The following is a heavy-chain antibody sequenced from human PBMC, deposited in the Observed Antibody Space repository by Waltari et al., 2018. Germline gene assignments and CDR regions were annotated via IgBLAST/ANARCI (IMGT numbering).Heavy chain of an antibody. D-gene: IGHD4-17*01. CDR2: ISGRGGST. Sequence: EVQLLESGGGLVQPGGSLRLSCAASGFTFSSYAMSWVRQAPGKGLEWVSAISGRGGSTYYAGSVKGRFTISRDNSKNTLYLQMNSLRAEDTAVYYCAKDDYGDYDAGWFDPWGQGTLVTVSS. J-gene: IGHJ5*02. CDR3: AKDDYGDYDAGWFDP. V-gene: IGHV3-23*01. CDR1: GFTFSSYA.